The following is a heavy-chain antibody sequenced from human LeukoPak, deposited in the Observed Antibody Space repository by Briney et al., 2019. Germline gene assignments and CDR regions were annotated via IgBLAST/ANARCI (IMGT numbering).Heavy chain of an antibody. CDR3: AKDQAIEWESHFDY. V-gene: IGHV3-23*01. CDR2: ISGSGRST. D-gene: IGHD1-26*01. J-gene: IGHJ4*02. Sequence: GGSLRLSCAASGFTVSSNYMSWVRQAPGKGLEWVSAISGSGRSTYYADSVKGRFTISRDNSKNTVYLQMNSLRAEDTAVYYCAKDQAIEWESHFDYWGQGILVTVSS. CDR1: GFTVSSNY.